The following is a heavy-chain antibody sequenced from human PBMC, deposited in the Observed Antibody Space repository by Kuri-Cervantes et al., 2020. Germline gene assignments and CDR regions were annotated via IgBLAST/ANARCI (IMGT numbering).Heavy chain of an antibody. V-gene: IGHV4-39*01. CDR2: IYYSVST. Sequence: SETLSLTCTVSGGSISSSSYYWGSIRQPPGKGLEWIWSIYYSVSTYYNPSLKSRVTISVDTSKNQFSLKLSSVSAADTAVYYCARLPHSSSWTGGYYYYGMDVWGQGTTVTVSS. CDR1: GGSISSSSYY. D-gene: IGHD6-13*01. CDR3: ARLPHSSSWTGGYYYYGMDV. J-gene: IGHJ6*02.